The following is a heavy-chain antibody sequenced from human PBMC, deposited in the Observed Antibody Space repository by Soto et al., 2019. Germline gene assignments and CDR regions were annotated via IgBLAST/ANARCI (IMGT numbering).Heavy chain of an antibody. CDR3: ARGRRYSTSPSEY. CDR1: GGSFSGYY. D-gene: IGHD6-6*01. CDR2: INHSGST. V-gene: IGHV4-34*01. Sequence: SETLSLTCAVYGGSFSGYYWSWIRQPPGKGLEWIGEINHSGSTNYNPSLKSRVTISVDTSKNQFSLKLSSVTAADSAVYYCARGRRYSTSPSEYWGRGTLVTVSS. J-gene: IGHJ4*02.